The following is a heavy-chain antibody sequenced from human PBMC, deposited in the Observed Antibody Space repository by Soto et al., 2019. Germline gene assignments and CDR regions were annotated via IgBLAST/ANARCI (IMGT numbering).Heavy chain of an antibody. Sequence: XESLRVSWKVSGYSCTSYGVGLVLQMPGKGLEWMGIIYPGDSDTRYSPSFQGQVTISADKSISTAYLQWSSLKASDTAMYYCARQRREYYYYYGMDLCGQGTTVTVYS. CDR2: IYPGDSDT. CDR3: ARQRREYYYYYGMDL. V-gene: IGHV5-51*01. CDR1: GYSCTSYG. J-gene: IGHJ6*02. D-gene: IGHD1-26*01.